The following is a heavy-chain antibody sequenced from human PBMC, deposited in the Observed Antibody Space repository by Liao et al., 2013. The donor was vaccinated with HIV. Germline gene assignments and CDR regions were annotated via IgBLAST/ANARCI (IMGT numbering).Heavy chain of an antibody. Sequence: QVQLQESGPGLVKPSQTLSLTCTVSGDSISSGDYYWSWIRQPPGKGLEWIGYIYYNGRTYYNPSLKSRVTISRDMSKNHFSLNLTSVTAADTAVYYCARGPGHFDSWGQGTLVTVSS. CDR3: ARGPGHFDS. CDR2: IYYNGRT. J-gene: IGHJ4*02. CDR1: GDSISSGDYY. D-gene: IGHD1-1*01. V-gene: IGHV4-30-4*08.